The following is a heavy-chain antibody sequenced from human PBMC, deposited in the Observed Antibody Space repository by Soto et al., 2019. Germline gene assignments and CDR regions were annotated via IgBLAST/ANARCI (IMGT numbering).Heavy chain of an antibody. J-gene: IGHJ6*02. Sequence: GGSLRLSCAASGFTFSSYGMHWVRQAPGKGLEWVAVIWYDGSNKYYVDSVKGRFTISRDNSKNTLYLQMNSLRAEDTAVYYCARDLGADSSSWQYYYYGMDVWGQGTTVTVSS. CDR2: IWYDGSNK. V-gene: IGHV3-33*01. CDR3: ARDLGADSSSWQYYYYGMDV. CDR1: GFTFSSYG. D-gene: IGHD6-13*01.